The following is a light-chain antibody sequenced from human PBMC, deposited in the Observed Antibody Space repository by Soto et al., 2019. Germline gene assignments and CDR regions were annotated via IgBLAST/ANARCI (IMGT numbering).Light chain of an antibody. Sequence: QSVLTQPASVSGSPGQSITISCTGTSSDVGSYNLVSWYQHHPGKTPKLMIYEGSRRPSGVSNRFSASKSGNTASLTISGLQAEDEAEYYCCSYETSSTDIFASGTKVTLL. V-gene: IGLV2-23*01. CDR2: EGS. J-gene: IGLJ1*01. CDR1: SSDVGSYNL. CDR3: CSYETSSTDI.